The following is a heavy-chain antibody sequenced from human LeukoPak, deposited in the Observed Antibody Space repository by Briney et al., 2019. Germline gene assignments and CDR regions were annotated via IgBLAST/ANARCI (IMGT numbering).Heavy chain of an antibody. J-gene: IGHJ4*02. CDR1: GFTFSSYS. CDR2: ISSSSSYI. V-gene: IGHV3-21*01. D-gene: IGHD6-19*01. CDR3: ARDKARYSSGWSQD. Sequence: GGSLRLSCAASGFTFSSYSMSWVRQAPGKGLEWVSSISSSSSYIYYADSVKGRFTISRDNAKNSLYLQMNSLRAEDTAVYYCARDKARYSSGWSQDWGQGTLVTVSS.